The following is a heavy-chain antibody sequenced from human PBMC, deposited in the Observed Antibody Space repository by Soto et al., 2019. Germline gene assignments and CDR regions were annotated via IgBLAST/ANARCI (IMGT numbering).Heavy chain of an antibody. CDR2: ISGSGGST. D-gene: IGHD3-22*01. Sequence: EVQLLESGGGLVQPGGSLRLSCAASGFTFSSYVMSWVRQAPGKGLEWVSAISGSGGSTYYADSVKGRFTISRDNSKNPLYLQMNSLRAEDTAVYYCALNGDFSKATMYYYDSSGPQWGYFDLWGRGTLVTVSS. J-gene: IGHJ2*01. CDR1: GFTFSSYV. CDR3: ALNGDFSKATMYYYDSSGPQWGYFDL. V-gene: IGHV3-23*01.